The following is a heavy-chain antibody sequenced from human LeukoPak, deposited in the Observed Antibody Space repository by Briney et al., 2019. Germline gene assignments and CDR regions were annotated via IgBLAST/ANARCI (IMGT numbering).Heavy chain of an antibody. J-gene: IGHJ4*02. D-gene: IGHD3-10*01. CDR3: ARESKESYGSSFYF. V-gene: IGHV3-30-3*01. CDR2: ISYDGSNK. CDR1: GFTFSNYA. Sequence: PGVSLRLSCAASGFTFSNYAMHWVRQAPGKGLEWVAVISYDGSNKYYANSVKGRFTISRDNSKNTLYVQMDSLRAEDTAVYYCARESKESYGSSFYFWGQGTLVTVSS.